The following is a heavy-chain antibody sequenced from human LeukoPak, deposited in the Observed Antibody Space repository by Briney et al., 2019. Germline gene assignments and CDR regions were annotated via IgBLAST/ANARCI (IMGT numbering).Heavy chain of an antibody. CDR3: ARPTGYDYGWGSYHPFHY. D-gene: IGHD3-16*01. V-gene: IGHV3-11*04. Sequence: PGGALRLSCTGSGFTFNDYYMSWVRQAPGKGLEWLSFISAGGYPIYYADSVRGRFTISRDNAKNSLYLQMNSLRAEDTAVYYCARPTGYDYGWGSYHPFHYWAQGTLVTVSS. CDR2: ISAGGYPI. J-gene: IGHJ4*02. CDR1: GFTFNDYY.